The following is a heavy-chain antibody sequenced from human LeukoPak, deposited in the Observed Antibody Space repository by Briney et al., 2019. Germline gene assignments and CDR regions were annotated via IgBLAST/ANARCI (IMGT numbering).Heavy chain of an antibody. CDR3: AKAAYYDILTALCDY. CDR1: GFTFNTYE. Sequence: GGSLRLSCAASGFTFNTYEMNWVRQAPGKGLEWVSYISSRGRDMYYADSVKGRFTISRDNSKNTLYLQMNSLRAEDTAVYYCAKAAYYDILTALCDYWGQGTLVTVSS. D-gene: IGHD3-9*01. J-gene: IGHJ4*02. V-gene: IGHV3-48*03. CDR2: ISSRGRDM.